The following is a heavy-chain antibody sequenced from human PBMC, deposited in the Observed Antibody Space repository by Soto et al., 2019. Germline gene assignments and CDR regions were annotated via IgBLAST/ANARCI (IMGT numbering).Heavy chain of an antibody. Sequence: QVQVQQWGAGLLKPSETPSLTCAVYGGSFSGYYWSWIRQPPGKGLEWIGEVNHSGSTNYNPSLKSRVTISVDPSKNQFSLKLSSVTAADTAVYYCARGRKGVEAGTLAWALGPSWFDPWGQGTLVTVSS. CDR3: ARGRKGVEAGTLAWALGPSWFDP. D-gene: IGHD2-15*01. CDR2: VNHSGST. V-gene: IGHV4-34*01. J-gene: IGHJ5*02. CDR1: GGSFSGYY.